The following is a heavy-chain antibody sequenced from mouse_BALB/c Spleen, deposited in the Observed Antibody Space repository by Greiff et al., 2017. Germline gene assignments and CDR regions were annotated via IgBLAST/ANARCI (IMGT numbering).Heavy chain of an antibody. Sequence: DVHLVESGGGLVKPGGSLKLSCAASGFTFSSYAMSWVRQTPEKRLEWVASISSGGSTYYPDSVKGRFTISRDNARNILYLQMSSLRSEDTAMYYCAREKYGNYNAWFADWGQGTLVTVSA. V-gene: IGHV5-6-5*01. D-gene: IGHD2-10*02. CDR2: ISSGGST. CDR3: AREKYGNYNAWFAD. J-gene: IGHJ3*01. CDR1: GFTFSSYA.